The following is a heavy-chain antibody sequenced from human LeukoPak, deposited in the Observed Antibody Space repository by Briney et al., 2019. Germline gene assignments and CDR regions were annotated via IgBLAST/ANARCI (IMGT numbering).Heavy chain of an antibody. J-gene: IGHJ3*02. D-gene: IGHD1-26*01. Sequence: GGSLRLSCAASGFTFNSYAMSWVRQAPGKGLEWVSSISSSSSYIYYADSVKGRFTISRDNAKNSLYLQMNSLRAEDTAVYYCAKGSGSRHDAFDIWGQGTMVTVSS. CDR2: ISSSSSYI. V-gene: IGHV3-21*01. CDR1: GFTFNSYA. CDR3: AKGSGSRHDAFDI.